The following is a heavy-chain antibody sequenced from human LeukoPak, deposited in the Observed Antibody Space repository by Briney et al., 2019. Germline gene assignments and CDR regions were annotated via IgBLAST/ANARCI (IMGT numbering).Heavy chain of an antibody. D-gene: IGHD1-1*01. J-gene: IGHJ4*02. V-gene: IGHV1-24*01. CDR3: ATDPSRYNWKLI. Sequence: GASVKVSCKVSGYTLTGLSMHWVRQAPGKGLEWMGGFDPEDGETIYAQKFQGRATMTEDTSTDTAYMELSSLRSEDTAVYYCATDPSRYNWKLIWGQGTLVTVSS. CDR1: GYTLTGLS. CDR2: FDPEDGET.